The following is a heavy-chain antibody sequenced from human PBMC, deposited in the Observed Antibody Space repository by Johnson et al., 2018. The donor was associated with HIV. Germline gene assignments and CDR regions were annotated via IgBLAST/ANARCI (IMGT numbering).Heavy chain of an antibody. V-gene: IGHV3-30*18. J-gene: IGHJ3*02. D-gene: IGHD4-23*01. CDR2: ISDGGSNK. CDR3: AKESETYGGNIGFQHAFDI. CDR1: GFTISSYG. Sequence: QVQLVESGGGVVQPGRSLRLSCAASGFTISSYGMHWVRQAPGKGLEWVAVISDGGSNKYYADSVKGRFTVSRDNSKNTLYLQMNSLRADDTAVYYCAKESETYGGNIGFQHAFDIWGQGTMVTVSS.